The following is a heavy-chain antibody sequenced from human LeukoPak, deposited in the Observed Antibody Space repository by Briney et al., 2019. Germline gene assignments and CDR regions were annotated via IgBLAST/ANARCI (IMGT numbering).Heavy chain of an antibody. Sequence: ASVKVSCKASGYTFTSYYMHWVRQAPGQGLEWMGIINPSGGSTSYTQKFQGRVTMTRDMSTSTVYMELSSLRSEDTAVYYCARDGERIAVAGTSGGRPGHNYYYYYYMDVWGKGTTVTVSS. J-gene: IGHJ6*03. CDR3: ARDGERIAVAGTSGGRPGHNYYYYYYMDV. V-gene: IGHV1-46*01. CDR1: GYTFTSYY. CDR2: INPSGGST. D-gene: IGHD6-19*01.